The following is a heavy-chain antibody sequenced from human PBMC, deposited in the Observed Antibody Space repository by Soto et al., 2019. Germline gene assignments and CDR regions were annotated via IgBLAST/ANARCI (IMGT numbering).Heavy chain of an antibody. Sequence: QVQLQESGPGLVKPSQTLSLTCTVSGGSISSGDYYWSWIRQPPGKGLEWIGYIYYSGSTYYNPYLKSRVTISGDTSQNQFSRKLSSVTAADPAVYYCARDHYVYDILTGYGYYYGMDVWGQGTTVTVSS. D-gene: IGHD3-9*01. V-gene: IGHV4-30-4*01. CDR2: IYYSGST. CDR3: ARDHYVYDILTGYGYYYGMDV. CDR1: GGSISSGDYY. J-gene: IGHJ6*02.